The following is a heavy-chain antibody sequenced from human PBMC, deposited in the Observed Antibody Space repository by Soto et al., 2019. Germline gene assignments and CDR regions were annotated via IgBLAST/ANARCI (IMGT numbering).Heavy chain of an antibody. V-gene: IGHV4-39*01. J-gene: IGHJ6*02. CDR2: IYYSGST. CDR1: GGSISGSIYC. D-gene: IGHD3-9*01. CDR3: ARHLGYYDILTAGMDV. Sequence: PSETLSLTCTVSGGSISGSIYCWGWIRQPPGKGLEWIGSIYYSGSTYYNPSLKSRVTISVDTSKNQFSLKLSSVTAADTAVYYCARHLGYYDILTAGMDVWGQGTTVTVSS.